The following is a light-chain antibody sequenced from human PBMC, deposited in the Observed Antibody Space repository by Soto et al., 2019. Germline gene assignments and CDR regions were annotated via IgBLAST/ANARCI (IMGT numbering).Light chain of an antibody. J-gene: IGKJ4*01. CDR2: GAS. V-gene: IGKV1-39*01. CDR3: QQSYITPLT. CDR1: QNISTY. Sequence: DIQMTQSPSSLSASVGDRVTITCRASQNISTYLNWYEQKPGKAPKLLIYGASSLQSGVPSRFSGSGSGTVFTLTIISLQPEDFATYYCQQSYITPLTFGGGTKVEIK.